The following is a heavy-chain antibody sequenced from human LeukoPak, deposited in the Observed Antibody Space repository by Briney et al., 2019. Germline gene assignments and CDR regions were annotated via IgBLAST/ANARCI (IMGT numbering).Heavy chain of an antibody. CDR2: ISAYNGNT. CDR1: GYTLTSYG. V-gene: IGHV1-18*01. D-gene: IGHD1-26*01. Sequence: ASVKVSCKASGYTLTSYGISWVRQAPGQGLEWMGWISAYNGNTNYAQKFQGRVTMPTDTSTSTAYMELRSLRSDDTAVYYCARDGVGATFDYWGQGTLVTVSS. CDR3: ARDGVGATFDY. J-gene: IGHJ4*02.